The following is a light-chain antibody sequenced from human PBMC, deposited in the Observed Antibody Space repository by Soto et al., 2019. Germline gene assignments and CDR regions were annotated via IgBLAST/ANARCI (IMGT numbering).Light chain of an antibody. V-gene: IGLV1-47*01. CDR1: SSNIGSNY. CDR3: AVWDDSLSGREV. Sequence: QPVLTQPPSASGTPGQRVTISCSGSSSNIGSNYVYWYQQVPGTTPKLLIYKNNQRPSGVPERFSGSKSGTSASLAISGLRSEDEADYYCAVWDDSLSGREVFGGGTKLTVL. CDR2: KNN. J-gene: IGLJ2*01.